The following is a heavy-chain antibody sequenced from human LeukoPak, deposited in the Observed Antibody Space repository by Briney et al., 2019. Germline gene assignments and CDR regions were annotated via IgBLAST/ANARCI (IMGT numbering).Heavy chain of an antibody. CDR3: ARERSAILWFGGAPDAFDI. CDR1: GFTFSSYS. J-gene: IGHJ3*02. CDR2: ISGSGSYI. V-gene: IGHV3-21*01. Sequence: GGSLRLSCAASGFTFSSYSMNWVRQAPGKGLEWVSSISGSGSYIYYADSVKGRFTISRDNAKNSLYLQMNSLRAEDTAVYYCARERSAILWFGGAPDAFDIWGQGTMVTVSS. D-gene: IGHD3-10*01.